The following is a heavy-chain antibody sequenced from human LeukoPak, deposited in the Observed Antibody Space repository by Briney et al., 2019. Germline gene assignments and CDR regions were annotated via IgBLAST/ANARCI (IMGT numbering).Heavy chain of an antibody. CDR2: ISSSSSYI. V-gene: IGHV3-21*01. Sequence: GGSLRLSCAASGFTFSSYSMNWVRQAPGKGLEWVSSISSSSSYIYYADSVKGRFTISRDNAKNSLYLQMNSLRAEDTAVYYCARASWVRGVDDWGQGTLVTVSS. CDR1: GFTFSSYS. D-gene: IGHD3-10*01. J-gene: IGHJ4*02. CDR3: ARASWVRGVDD.